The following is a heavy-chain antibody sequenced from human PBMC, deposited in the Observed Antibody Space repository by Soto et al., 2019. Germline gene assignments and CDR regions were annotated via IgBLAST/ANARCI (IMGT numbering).Heavy chain of an antibody. CDR3: ARHGLPAAVAYMDV. Sequence: SQTLSLTCTVSGGSISSSSYYWGWIRQPPGKGLEWIGSIYYSGSTYYNPSLKSRVTISVDTSKNQFSLKLSSVTAADTAVYYCARHGLPAAVAYMDVWGKGTTVTVSS. CDR2: IYYSGST. V-gene: IGHV4-39*01. J-gene: IGHJ6*03. CDR1: GGSISSSSYY. D-gene: IGHD2-2*01.